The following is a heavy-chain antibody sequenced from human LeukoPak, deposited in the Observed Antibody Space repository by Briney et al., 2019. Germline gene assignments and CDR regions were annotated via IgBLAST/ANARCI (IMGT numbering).Heavy chain of an antibody. D-gene: IGHD6-13*01. Sequence: SETLSLTCTVSGGSFSSTTYYWGWIRQPPGKGLEWIGSVYYSGSTYYNQSLKSRVTISVDTSKNQFSLKLTSVTAADTAVYYCARGRSSSSWYYYYMDVWGKGSTVTVSS. V-gene: IGHV4-39*01. CDR2: VYYSGST. CDR3: ARGRSSSSWYYYYMDV. CDR1: GGSFSSTTYY. J-gene: IGHJ6*03.